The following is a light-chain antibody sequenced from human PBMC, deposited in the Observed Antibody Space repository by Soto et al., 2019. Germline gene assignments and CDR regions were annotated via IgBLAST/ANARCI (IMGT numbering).Light chain of an antibody. CDR3: MQALQTPLT. V-gene: IGKV2-28*01. CDR1: QSLLHSNGYNY. Sequence: EIVMTQSPLSLPVTPGEPASISCRSSQSLLHSNGYNYLDWYLQKPGQSPQLLIYLGSNRASGVPDRFSGSGSGTDFTLKISRVEAEDVGVYYCMQALQTPLTFGRGTRLEIK. CDR2: LGS. J-gene: IGKJ5*01.